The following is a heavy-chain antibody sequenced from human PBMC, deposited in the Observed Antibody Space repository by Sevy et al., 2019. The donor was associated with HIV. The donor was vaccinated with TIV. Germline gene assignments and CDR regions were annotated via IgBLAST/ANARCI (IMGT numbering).Heavy chain of an antibody. Sequence: GGSLRLSCAASGFTFSNYGMHWVRQVPGKGLEWVTFIRYNGSDKYYAASVKGRFTISRDDSKNTLYLKMDSLRTEDTAIYYCAKDLAGPGRRYFDSWGQGTLVTVSS. V-gene: IGHV3-30*02. CDR2: IRYNGSDK. CDR1: GFTFSNYG. J-gene: IGHJ4*02. D-gene: IGHD6-13*01. CDR3: AKDLAGPGRRYFDS.